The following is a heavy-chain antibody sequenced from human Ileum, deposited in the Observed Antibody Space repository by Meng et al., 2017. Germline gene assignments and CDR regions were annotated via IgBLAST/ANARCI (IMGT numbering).Heavy chain of an antibody. D-gene: IGHD3-10*01. J-gene: IGHJ4*02. CDR1: GFTFINYA. V-gene: IGHV3-23*01. CDR2: ISGNGYTT. Sequence: EVQLLDSGGGLVQPGGSLRLSCAASGFTFINYAMSWVRQAPGKGPQWVSSISGNGYTTFYADSVRGRFSISRDNSNNKLFLQMNSLRADDTAVYYCAKYYASGSFYSFDSWGQGTLVTVSS. CDR3: AKYYASGSFYSFDS.